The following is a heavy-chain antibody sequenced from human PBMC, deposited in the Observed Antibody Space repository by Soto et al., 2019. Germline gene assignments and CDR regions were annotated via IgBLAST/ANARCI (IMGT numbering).Heavy chain of an antibody. CDR3: ARENAVSGDWFDP. CDR1: GGSISRYY. V-gene: IGHV4-59*01. D-gene: IGHD3-10*02. J-gene: IGHJ5*02. Sequence: QVQLQESGPGLVKPSETLSLTCTVSGGSISRYYWSWIRQPPGKGLEWIGYIYYSGSTNYNPSLKSRVIISVDTSKNQLSLKLSSVTAADTAVYYCARENAVSGDWFDPWGQGTLVTVSS. CDR2: IYYSGST.